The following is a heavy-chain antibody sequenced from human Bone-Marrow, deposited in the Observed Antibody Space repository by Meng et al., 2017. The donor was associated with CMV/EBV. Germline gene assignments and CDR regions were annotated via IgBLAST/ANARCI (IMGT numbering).Heavy chain of an antibody. CDR2: ISYDGSNK. CDR1: GFTFSSYV. J-gene: IGHJ6*02. V-gene: IGHV3-30*18. CDR3: AKEEVLEQLVPFPYYYYYGMDV. Sequence: GESLKISCAASGFTFSSYVIHWVRQAPGKGLEWVAAISYDGSNKYYADSVKGRFTISRDNSKNTLYLQMNSLRAEDTAVYYCAKEEVLEQLVPFPYYYYYGMDVWGQGNTVNVTS. D-gene: IGHD6-13*01.